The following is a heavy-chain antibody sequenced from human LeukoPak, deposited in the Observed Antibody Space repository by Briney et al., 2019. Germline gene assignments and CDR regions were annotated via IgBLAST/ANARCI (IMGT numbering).Heavy chain of an antibody. CDR3: ARGGTASWSSVTWFDA. Sequence: PSETLSLTCTVSSGSLSSHYWNWIRQPPGKGLEWIGYFHYSGSPDYNPSLKSRVTISVDTSKNQFSLRLTSVTAADTAVYYCARGGTASWSSVTWFDAWGQGTLVTVSS. CDR2: FHYSGSP. V-gene: IGHV4-59*08. D-gene: IGHD4-11*01. J-gene: IGHJ5*02. CDR1: SGSLSSHY.